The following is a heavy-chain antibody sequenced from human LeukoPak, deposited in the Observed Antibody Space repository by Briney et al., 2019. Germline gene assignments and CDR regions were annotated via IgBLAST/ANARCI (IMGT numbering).Heavy chain of an antibody. CDR3: AGGGSGYCFDY. CDR2: ISSSSSTI. CDR1: GFTFSSYS. V-gene: IGHV3-48*01. D-gene: IGHD3-22*01. Sequence: QAGGSLRLSCAASGFTFSSYSMNWVRQAPGKGLEWVSYISSSSSTIYYADSVKGRFTISRDNAKNSLYLQMNSLRAEDTAVYYCAGGGSGYCFDYWGQGTLVTVSS. J-gene: IGHJ4*02.